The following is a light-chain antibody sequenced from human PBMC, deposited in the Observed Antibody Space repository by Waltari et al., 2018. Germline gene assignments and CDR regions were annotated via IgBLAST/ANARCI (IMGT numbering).Light chain of an antibody. J-gene: IGKJ1*01. CDR3: LQTTHWPRT. Sequence: DLVMTQSPLSLPVTLGQPASISCRSSQRLVHSDGNTYFNWFLQRPGQSPRRLIYEVSKRDSGVPDRFSGSGSGTDFTLRISRVEAEDVGLYYCLQTTHWPRTFGQGTRVEIK. V-gene: IGKV2-30*02. CDR1: QRLVHSDGNTY. CDR2: EVS.